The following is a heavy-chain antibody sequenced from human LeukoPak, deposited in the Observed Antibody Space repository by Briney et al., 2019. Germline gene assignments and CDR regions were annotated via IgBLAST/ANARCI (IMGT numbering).Heavy chain of an antibody. Sequence: PGGSLRLSCAASGFTFDDYAMHWVRQAPGKGLEWVSGISWNSGSIGYADSVKGRFTISRDNAKNSLYLQMNSLTAEDTALYYCAKGRIPIAVALQEYYGMDVWGQGTTVTVSS. CDR3: AKGRIPIAVALQEYYGMDV. D-gene: IGHD6-19*01. CDR1: GFTFDDYA. CDR2: ISWNSGSI. J-gene: IGHJ6*02. V-gene: IGHV3-9*01.